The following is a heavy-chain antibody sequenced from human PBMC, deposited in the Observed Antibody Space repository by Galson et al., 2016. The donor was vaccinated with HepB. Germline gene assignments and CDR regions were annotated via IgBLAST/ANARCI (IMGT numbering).Heavy chain of an antibody. CDR2: IKRKPDGGTT. J-gene: IGHJ5*01. CDR1: GFTFSSYA. Sequence: SLRLSCAASGFTFSSYAMSWVRQAPGKGLEWVGRIKRKPDGGTTDYAAPVKGRFTISRDDSKNTRYLQMNSLNIEDTAVYYCTTEGGYGTAMHWFDSWGQGTLVTVSS. V-gene: IGHV3-15*01. D-gene: IGHD1-1*01. CDR3: TTEGGYGTAMHWFDS.